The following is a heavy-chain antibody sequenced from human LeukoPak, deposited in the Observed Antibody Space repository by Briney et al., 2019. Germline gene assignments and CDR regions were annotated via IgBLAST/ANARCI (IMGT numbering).Heavy chain of an antibody. V-gene: IGHV5-51*01. D-gene: IGHD3-10*01. CDR3: ARCDGTVVRGVRFDP. Sequence: GESLKISCKGSGYSFTSYWIGWVRQMPGKGLEWMGIIYPGDSDTRYSPSFQGQVTISADKSISTAYLQWSSLKASDTAMYYCARCDGTVVRGVRFDPWGQGTLVTVSS. CDR1: GYSFTSYW. CDR2: IYPGDSDT. J-gene: IGHJ5*02.